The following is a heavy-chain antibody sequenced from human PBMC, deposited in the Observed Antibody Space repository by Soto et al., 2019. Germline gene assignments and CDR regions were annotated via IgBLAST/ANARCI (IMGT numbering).Heavy chain of an antibody. CDR1: GGTFSSYT. Sequence: SVKVSCKASGGTFSSYTISWVRQAPGQGLEWMGRIIPILGIANYAQKFQGRVTITADKSTSTAYMELSSLRSEDTAVYYCARSEYCSSTSCYPYNWFDPWGQGTLVTVSS. V-gene: IGHV1-69*02. CDR3: ARSEYCSSTSCYPYNWFDP. D-gene: IGHD2-2*01. CDR2: IIPILGIA. J-gene: IGHJ5*02.